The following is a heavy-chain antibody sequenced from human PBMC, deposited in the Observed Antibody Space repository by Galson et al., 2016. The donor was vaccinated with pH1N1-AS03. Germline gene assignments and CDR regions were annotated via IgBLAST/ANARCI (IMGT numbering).Heavy chain of an antibody. Sequence: SLRLSCAASGFSFSDYCMSWIRQAPGKGLEWISFISITGTYTNYADSVKGRFTISRDNSKNSVFLQMNSLRAEDTAVYYCARSGDYYDSSGYYWGQQYYFDYWGQGTLVTVSS. CDR1: GFSFSDYC. CDR3: ARSGDYYDSSGYYWGQQYYFDY. CDR2: ISITGTYT. J-gene: IGHJ4*02. V-gene: IGHV3-11*06. D-gene: IGHD3-22*01.